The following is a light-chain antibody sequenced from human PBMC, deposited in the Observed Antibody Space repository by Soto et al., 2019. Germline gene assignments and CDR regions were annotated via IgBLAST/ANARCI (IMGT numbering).Light chain of an antibody. V-gene: IGKV1-39*01. CDR1: QSISSY. CDR2: AAS. J-gene: IGKJ1*01. Sequence: DIPMTQSPSSLSASVGDRVTITCRASQSISSYLNWYQQKPGKAPKLLIYAASSLQSGVPSRFGGSGSGTDFTLTISSLQPEDFATYYCQQSYSTPRTFGQGTKVEIK. CDR3: QQSYSTPRT.